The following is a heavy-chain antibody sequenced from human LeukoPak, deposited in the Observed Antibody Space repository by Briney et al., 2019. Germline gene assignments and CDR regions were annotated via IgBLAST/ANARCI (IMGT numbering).Heavy chain of an antibody. CDR1: GYTFTSYY. J-gene: IGHJ4*02. CDR2: INPSGGST. Sequence: ASVKVSSTASGYTFTSYYMHWARHAPGQGLEWMGIINPSGGSTSYAQKFQGRVTITRDMSTSTVYMELSSLRSEDTAVYYCARDYNYYDSSGYFYWGQGTLVTVSS. CDR3: ARDYNYYDSSGYFY. D-gene: IGHD3-22*01. V-gene: IGHV1-46*01.